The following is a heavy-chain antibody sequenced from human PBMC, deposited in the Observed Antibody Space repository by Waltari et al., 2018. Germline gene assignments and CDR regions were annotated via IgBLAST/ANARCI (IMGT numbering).Heavy chain of an antibody. D-gene: IGHD3-3*01. V-gene: IGHV4-39*01. Sequence: QLQLQESGPGLVKPSETLSLTCTVSGGSISSSSYYWGWIRQPPGKGLEWIGSIYYSGSTCYSPALESRLTRSVDTSKSQFSLKLSSVTAADTAVYYCARQRSVWLLYDDYWGQGTLVTVSS. CDR1: GGSISSSSYY. CDR3: ARQRSVWLLYDDY. J-gene: IGHJ4*02. CDR2: IYYSGST.